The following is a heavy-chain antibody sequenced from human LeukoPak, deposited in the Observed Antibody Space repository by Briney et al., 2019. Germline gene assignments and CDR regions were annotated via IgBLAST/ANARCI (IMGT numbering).Heavy chain of an antibody. J-gene: IGHJ4*02. V-gene: IGHV3-30-3*01. CDR2: VSYDGSNK. CDR3: ARDFIGSSWYGFSREGFDY. CDR1: GFTFSSYA. Sequence: PGGSLRLSCAASGFTFSSYAMHWVRQAPGKGLEWVAVVSYDGSNKYYADSVKGRLTISRDNSKNTLYLQMNSLRAEDTAVYYCARDFIGSSWYGFSREGFDYWGQGTLVTVSS. D-gene: IGHD6-13*01.